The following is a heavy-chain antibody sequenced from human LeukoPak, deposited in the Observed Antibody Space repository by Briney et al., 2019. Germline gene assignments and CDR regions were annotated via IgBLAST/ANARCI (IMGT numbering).Heavy chain of an antibody. J-gene: IGHJ4*02. CDR1: GFTFSKYW. CDR2: INTGGTVT. V-gene: IGHV3-74*01. CDR3: ATKQWLAPPPDS. Sequence: GGSLRLSCSASGFTFSKYWMLWVRQAPGKGLESVSRINTGGTVTTYADSVKGRFTVSRDNADNTMFLQMNSVRDEDTAVYYCATKQWLAPPPDSWGQGTPVTVSS. D-gene: IGHD6-19*01.